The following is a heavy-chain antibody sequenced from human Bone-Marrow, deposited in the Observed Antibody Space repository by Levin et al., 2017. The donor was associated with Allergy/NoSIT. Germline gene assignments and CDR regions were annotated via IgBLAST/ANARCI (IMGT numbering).Heavy chain of an antibody. J-gene: IGHJ4*02. D-gene: IGHD6-19*01. CDR3: ARDWGITVAGTGDRVGFDY. Sequence: GESLKISCKASGYTFTGYYMHWVRQAPGQGLEWMGRINPNSGGTNYAQKFQGRVTMTRDTSISTAYMELSRLRSDDTAVYYCARDWGITVAGTGDRVGFDYWGQGTLVTVSS. V-gene: IGHV1-2*06. CDR1: GYTFTGYY. CDR2: INPNSGGT.